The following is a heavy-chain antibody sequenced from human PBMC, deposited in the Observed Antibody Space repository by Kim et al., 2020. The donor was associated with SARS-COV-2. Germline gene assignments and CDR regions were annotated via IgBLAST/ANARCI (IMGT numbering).Heavy chain of an antibody. Sequence: GSLILSCAASGFTFSDYYMSWIRQAPGKGLEWVSYISSSSSYTNYADSVKGRFTISRDNAKNSLYLQMNSLRAEDTAVYYCARDMRSSTGAEGDYYYYYGMDVWGQGTTVTVSS. CDR2: ISSSSSYT. CDR3: ARDMRSSTGAEGDYYYYYGMDV. V-gene: IGHV3-11*05. CDR1: GFTFSDYY. D-gene: IGHD2-2*01. J-gene: IGHJ6*02.